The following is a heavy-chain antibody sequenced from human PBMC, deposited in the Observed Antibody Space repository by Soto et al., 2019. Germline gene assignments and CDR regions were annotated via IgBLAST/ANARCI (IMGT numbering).Heavy chain of an antibody. CDR3: ATSYDSSGYYYVRLGEKGFDY. D-gene: IGHD3-22*01. Sequence: GASVKVSCKASGYTFTGYYMYWVRQAPGQGLEWMGWINPNSGGTNYAQKFQGWVTMTRDTSISTAYMELSSLRSEDTAVYYCATSYDSSGYYYVRLGEKGFDYWGQGTLVTVSS. J-gene: IGHJ4*02. V-gene: IGHV1-2*04. CDR2: INPNSGGT. CDR1: GYTFTGYY.